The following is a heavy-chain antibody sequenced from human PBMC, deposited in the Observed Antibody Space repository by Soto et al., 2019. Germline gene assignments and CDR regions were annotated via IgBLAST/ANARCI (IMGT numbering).Heavy chain of an antibody. Sequence: SETLSLTCTVSGGSISSGDYYWSWIRQPPGKGLEWIGYIYYSGSTYYNPSLKSRVTISVDTSKNQFSLKLSSVTAADTAVYYCARGRGDYYGSGSHYYYGMDVWGQGTTVTVSS. CDR1: GGSISSGDYY. CDR3: ARGRGDYYGSGSHYYYGMDV. J-gene: IGHJ6*02. V-gene: IGHV4-30-4*01. D-gene: IGHD3-10*01. CDR2: IYYSGST.